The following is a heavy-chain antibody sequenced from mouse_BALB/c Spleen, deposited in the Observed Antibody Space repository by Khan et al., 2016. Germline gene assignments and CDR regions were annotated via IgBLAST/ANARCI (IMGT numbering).Heavy chain of an antibody. CDR3: ASYYDYDGGFAY. J-gene: IGHJ3*01. Sequence: QVQLKQSGPGLVAPSQSLSITCTVSGFSITGFAVNWVRQPPGKGLEWLGVIWGDGSTDYDSALKSRLSISKDDSKSQVFLKMTSLQTDDTARYYCASYYDYDGGFAYWGQGTLVTVSA. CDR2: IWGDGST. D-gene: IGHD2-4*01. V-gene: IGHV2-6-7*01. CDR1: GFSITGFA.